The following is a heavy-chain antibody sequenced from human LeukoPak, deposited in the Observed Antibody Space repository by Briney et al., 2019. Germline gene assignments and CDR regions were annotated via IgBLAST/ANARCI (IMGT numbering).Heavy chain of an antibody. V-gene: IGHV4-34*01. CDR3: ARGADYYDSSGYSFFDY. CDR1: GGSFSGYY. CDR2: INHSGST. Sequence: SPSETLSLTCAVYGGSFSGYYWSWIRQPPGKGLEWIGEINHSGSTNYNPSLKSRVTISVDTSKNQFSLKLSSVTAADTAVYYCARGADYYDSSGYSFFDYWGQGTLVTVSS. J-gene: IGHJ4*02. D-gene: IGHD3-22*01.